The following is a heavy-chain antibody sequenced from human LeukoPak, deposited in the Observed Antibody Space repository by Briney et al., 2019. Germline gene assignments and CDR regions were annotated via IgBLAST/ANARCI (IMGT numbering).Heavy chain of an antibody. CDR1: GYTFTSYG. V-gene: IGHV1-18*01. CDR3: ARDMGSYYGSGSYKSWFDP. J-gene: IGHJ5*02. Sequence: ASVKVSCKASGYTFTSYGISWVRQAPGQGLEWMGWISAYNGNTNYAQKLQGRVTMTTDTSTSTAYMELRSLRSDDTAVYYCARDMGSYYGSGSYKSWFDPWGQGTLVTVSS. D-gene: IGHD3-10*01. CDR2: ISAYNGNT.